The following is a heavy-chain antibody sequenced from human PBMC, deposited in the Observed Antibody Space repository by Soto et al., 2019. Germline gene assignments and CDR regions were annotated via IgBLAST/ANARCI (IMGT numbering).Heavy chain of an antibody. J-gene: IGHJ4*02. CDR1: GFTFSSYS. CDR2: ISSSSSTI. Sequence: EVQLVESGGGLVQPGGSLRLSCAASGFTFSSYSMNWVRQAPGKGLEWVSYISSSSSTIYYADSVKGRFTISRDNAKNSLYLQMNSRRAEDTAVYYCARIGRLRWGGYWGQGTLVTVYS. D-gene: IGHD4-17*01. CDR3: ARIGRLRWGGY. V-gene: IGHV3-48*01.